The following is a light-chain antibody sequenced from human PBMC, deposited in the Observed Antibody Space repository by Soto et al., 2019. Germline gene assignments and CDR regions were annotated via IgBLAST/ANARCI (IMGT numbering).Light chain of an antibody. V-gene: IGKV1-39*01. CDR1: QSISSY. CDR2: AAS. Sequence: DIQMTQSPSSLSASVGDRVTITCRASQSISSYLNWYQQKPGKAPKLLIYAASSLQSGVPSRFSGSGSWTDFTLPISSLQPEDFATYYCQQSYSTPLFTFGPGTKVDIK. J-gene: IGKJ3*01. CDR3: QQSYSTPLFT.